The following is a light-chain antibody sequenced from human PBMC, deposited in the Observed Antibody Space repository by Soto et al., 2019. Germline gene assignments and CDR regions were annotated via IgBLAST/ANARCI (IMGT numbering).Light chain of an antibody. CDR3: LQSIQRSIT. CDR2: EDS. V-gene: IGKV2D-29*01. CDR1: QSLLYSDGRTY. J-gene: IGKJ4*01. Sequence: DVVLTQTPRSLSVTPGQPASISCTSSQSLLYSDGRTYVYWYLQKPGQPPQLLIHEDSNRFSGVTDRLSVSGSGPHYTLKISRGEAEVVGVYYCLQSIQRSITFGGVTNVEIK.